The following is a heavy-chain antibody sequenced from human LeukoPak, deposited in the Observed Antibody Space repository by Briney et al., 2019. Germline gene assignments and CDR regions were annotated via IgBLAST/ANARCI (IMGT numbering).Heavy chain of an antibody. Sequence: GGTLRLSCAASRFTFSSYDMSWVRQAPGKGLEWVSGISSSGGSTYYADSVKRLFTISRDKSRNTLYLQMNSLRAEDTAVYYCARHLLWFGELSGGFDYWGQGTLVTVS. CDR1: RFTFSSYD. CDR2: ISSSGGST. J-gene: IGHJ4*02. CDR3: ARHLLWFGELSGGFDY. V-gene: IGHV3-23*01. D-gene: IGHD3-10*01.